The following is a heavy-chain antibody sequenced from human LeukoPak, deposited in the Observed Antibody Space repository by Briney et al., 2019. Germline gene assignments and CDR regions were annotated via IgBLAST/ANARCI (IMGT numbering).Heavy chain of an antibody. Sequence: GGSLRLSCAASGFTFSNYAMSWVRQAPGKGLEWVAATSVSGTTYYADSVMGRFTISRDNSKNTLYLQMNSLRAEDTAVYYCAKAVGGLRYFDWFDYWGQGTLVTVSS. V-gene: IGHV3-23*01. D-gene: IGHD3-9*01. J-gene: IGHJ4*02. CDR3: AKAVGGLRYFDWFDY. CDR1: GFTFSNYA. CDR2: TSVSGTT.